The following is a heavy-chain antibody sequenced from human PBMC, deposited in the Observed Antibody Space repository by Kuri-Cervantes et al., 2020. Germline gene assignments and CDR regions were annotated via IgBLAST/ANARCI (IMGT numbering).Heavy chain of an antibody. J-gene: IGHJ6*03. V-gene: IGHV3-33*01. CDR1: GFTFSSYG. CDR2: IWYDGSNK. D-gene: IGHD3-10*01. Sequence: GESLKISCAASGFTFSSYGMHWVRQAPGKGLEWVAVIWYDGSNKYYVDSVKGRFTISRDNAKNSLYLQMNSLRAEDTAVYYCAREGYYGSGSLYYYYYYMDVWGKGTTVTVSS. CDR3: AREGYYGSGSLYYYYYYMDV.